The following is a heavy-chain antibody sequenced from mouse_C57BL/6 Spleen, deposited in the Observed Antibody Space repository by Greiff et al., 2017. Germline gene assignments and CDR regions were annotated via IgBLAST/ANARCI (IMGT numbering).Heavy chain of an antibody. CDR3: ARSGGDYYGSSYAMDY. V-gene: IGHV1-52*01. J-gene: IGHJ4*01. D-gene: IGHD1-1*01. CDR2: IDPSDSET. CDR1: GYTFTSYW. Sequence: VQLQQPGAELVRPGSSVKLSCKASGYTFTSYWMHWVKQRPIQGLEWIGNIDPSDSETHYNQKFKDKATLTVDKSSSTAYMQLSSLTSEDSAVYYCARSGGDYYGSSYAMDYWGQGTSVTVSS.